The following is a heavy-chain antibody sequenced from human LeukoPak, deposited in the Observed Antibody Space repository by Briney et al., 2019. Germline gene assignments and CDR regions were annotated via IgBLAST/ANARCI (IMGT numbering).Heavy chain of an antibody. V-gene: IGHV4-4*07. CDR1: GGSISSYY. Sequence: PSETLSLTCTVSGGSISSYYWSWIRQPAGKGLEWIGGIYTSGSTNYNPSLKSRVTMSVDTSKNQFSLKLSSVTAADTAVYYCARSYYYDSSGYYYIDYWGQGTLVTVSS. CDR3: ARSYYYDSSGYYYIDY. J-gene: IGHJ4*02. D-gene: IGHD3-22*01. CDR2: IYTSGST.